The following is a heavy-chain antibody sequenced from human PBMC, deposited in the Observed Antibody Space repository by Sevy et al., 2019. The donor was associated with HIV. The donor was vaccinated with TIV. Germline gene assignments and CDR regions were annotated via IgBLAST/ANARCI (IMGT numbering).Heavy chain of an antibody. D-gene: IGHD2-15*01. CDR2: SRNKAFSYST. Sequence: GGSLRLSCVASGFTFSDNNMDWVRQAPGKGLEWVGRSRNKAFSYSTEYAGSVKGRFTISRDDSTKSLYLQMNSLKTEETAVYYCVRGGYCRGGSCYSVAFDIWGQGTMVTVSS. J-gene: IGHJ3*02. CDR3: VRGGYCRGGSCYSVAFDI. V-gene: IGHV3-72*01. CDR1: GFTFSDNN.